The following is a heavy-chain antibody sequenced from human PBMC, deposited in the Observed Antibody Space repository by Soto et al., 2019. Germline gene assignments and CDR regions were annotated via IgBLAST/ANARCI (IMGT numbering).Heavy chain of an antibody. CDR1: GFTLSGYA. Sequence: GGSLRLSCAASGFTLSGYAMDWVRQAPGKGLEYVSGISNNGVSTYYANSVQGRFTISRDNSKNTLYLQMNSLRAEDTAVYYCARDLYSGSSKTFDYWGQGTLVTVSS. D-gene: IGHD1-26*01. V-gene: IGHV3-64*01. CDR3: ARDLYSGSSKTFDY. J-gene: IGHJ4*02. CDR2: ISNNGVST.